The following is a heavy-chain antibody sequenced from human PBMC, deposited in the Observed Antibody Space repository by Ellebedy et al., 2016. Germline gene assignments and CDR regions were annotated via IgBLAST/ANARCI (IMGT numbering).Heavy chain of an antibody. Sequence: GESLKISXAASGFSVTSNDMSRVRQAPGRGLELVSLMYGGGSEYYADSVKGRFTIARDNSKNTLYLQMSGLGAGDTALYYCVTRHNGAFDYWGQGTMVTVSS. J-gene: IGHJ3*01. CDR3: VTRHNGAFDY. V-gene: IGHV3-53*01. CDR2: MYGGGSE. CDR1: GFSVTSND. D-gene: IGHD1-14*01.